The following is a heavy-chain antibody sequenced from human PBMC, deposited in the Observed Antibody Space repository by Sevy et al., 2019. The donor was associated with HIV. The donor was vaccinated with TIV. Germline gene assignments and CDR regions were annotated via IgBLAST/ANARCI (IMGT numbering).Heavy chain of an antibody. V-gene: IGHV1-2*02. CDR2: INPYSGGT. CDR1: GYTFTSYG. CDR3: VRDRFYGGDSVTFAGDF. D-gene: IGHD2-21*02. Sequence: ASVKVSCKASGYTFTSYGISWVRQAPGQGLEWMGWINPYSGGTHHAQKFQGRVTLTRDTSISVAYMDLTSLRSNDTAVYYCVRDRFYGGDSVTFAGDFWGQGTLVTVSS. J-gene: IGHJ4*02.